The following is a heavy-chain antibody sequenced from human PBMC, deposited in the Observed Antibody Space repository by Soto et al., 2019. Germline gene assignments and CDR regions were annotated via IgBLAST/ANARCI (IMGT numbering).Heavy chain of an antibody. Sequence: SETLSLTCTVSGGSVSSSGFYWGWIRQPPGKGLEWIGTIYYSGSTHYNPSLKSRVTISVDTSRNQFSLKLSSVTAADTTVYYCARRVPAAGSGPWGQGTLVTVSS. J-gene: IGHJ5*02. CDR2: IYYSGST. CDR3: ARRVPAAGSGP. CDR1: GGSVSSSGFY. V-gene: IGHV4-39*01. D-gene: IGHD6-13*01.